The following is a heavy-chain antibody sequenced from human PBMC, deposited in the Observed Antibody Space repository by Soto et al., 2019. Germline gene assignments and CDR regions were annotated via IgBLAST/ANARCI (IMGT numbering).Heavy chain of an antibody. CDR2: IIPNFGTA. Sequence: ASVKVSCKASGGTSSSYAISWVRQAPGQGLEWMGGIIPNFGTANYAQKFQGRVTITADESTSTAYMELSSLRSEDTAVYYCASHPHGYCSGGSCYAIGDVWGQGTTVTVSS. D-gene: IGHD2-15*01. CDR1: GGTSSSYA. J-gene: IGHJ6*02. CDR3: ASHPHGYCSGGSCYAIGDV. V-gene: IGHV1-69*13.